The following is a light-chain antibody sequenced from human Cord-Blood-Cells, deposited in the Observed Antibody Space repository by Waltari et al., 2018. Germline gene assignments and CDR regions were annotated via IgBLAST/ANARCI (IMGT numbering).Light chain of an antibody. CDR3: NSRDSSGNHLGV. CDR1: SLRSYY. Sequence: SSELTQDPAVSVALGQTVRITCHGDSLRSYYASWYQQKPGQAPVLLIYGKNNRPSEIPDRVAGSSSGNTASLTITGAQAEDEADYYCNSRDSSGNHLGVFGGGTKLTVL. J-gene: IGLJ3*02. CDR2: GKN. V-gene: IGLV3-19*01.